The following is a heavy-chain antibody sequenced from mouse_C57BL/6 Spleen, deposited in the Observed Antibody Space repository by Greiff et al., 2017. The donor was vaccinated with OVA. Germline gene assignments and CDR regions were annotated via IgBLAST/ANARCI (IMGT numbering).Heavy chain of an antibody. Sequence: VHVKQSGPELVKPGASVKMSCKASGYTFTDYNMHWVKQSHGKSLEWIGYINPNNGGTSYNQKFKGKATLTVNKSSSTAYMELRSLTSEDSAVYYCATYGYRYAMDYWGQGTSVTVSS. V-gene: IGHV1-22*01. CDR1: GYTFTDYN. CDR2: INPNNGGT. D-gene: IGHD2-2*01. CDR3: ATYGYRYAMDY. J-gene: IGHJ4*01.